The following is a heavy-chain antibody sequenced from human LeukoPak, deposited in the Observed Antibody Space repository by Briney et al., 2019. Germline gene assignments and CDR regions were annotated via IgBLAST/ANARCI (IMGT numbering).Heavy chain of an antibody. Sequence: GGSLRLSCAASRFTFSRHEMNWVRQAPGKGLEWVSYISGSGIKHYADSVKGRFTISRDNAKNSFYLQINSLRVEDTAVYYCAREDTDVAFDMWGRGT. J-gene: IGHJ3*02. CDR1: RFTFSRHE. CDR3: AREDTDVAFDM. D-gene: IGHD5-24*01. CDR2: ISGSGIK. V-gene: IGHV3-48*03.